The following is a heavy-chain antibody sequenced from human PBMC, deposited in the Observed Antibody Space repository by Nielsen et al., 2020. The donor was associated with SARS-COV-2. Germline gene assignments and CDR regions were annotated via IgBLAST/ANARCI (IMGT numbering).Heavy chain of an antibody. V-gene: IGHV3-74*01. J-gene: IGHJ6*03. CDR1: GFTFSSTW. Sequence: GESLKISCSASGFTFSSTWMDWVRQAPGQGLVWVSRINPSGSGTAYADSVKGRFAVSRDNAGNTVVLQIHSLRVEDTAVYYCAGGADFWSGTQSYYMDVRGKWTTVTVS. D-gene: IGHD3-3*01. CDR2: INPSGSGT. CDR3: AGGADFWSGTQSYYMDV.